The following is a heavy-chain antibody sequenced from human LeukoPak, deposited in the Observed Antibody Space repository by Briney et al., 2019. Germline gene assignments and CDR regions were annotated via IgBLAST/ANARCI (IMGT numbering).Heavy chain of an antibody. CDR2: INPNSGGT. CDR3: ARDPKDDSSGYYYFDY. Sequence: ASVKVSCKASGYTFTGYYMHWVRQAPGQGLEWMGWINPNSGGTSYAQKFQGRVTVTRDMSTRTVYMELSSLTSEDTAVYYCARDPKDDSSGYYYFDYWGQGTLVTVSS. D-gene: IGHD3-22*01. J-gene: IGHJ4*02. V-gene: IGHV1-2*02. CDR1: GYTFTGYY.